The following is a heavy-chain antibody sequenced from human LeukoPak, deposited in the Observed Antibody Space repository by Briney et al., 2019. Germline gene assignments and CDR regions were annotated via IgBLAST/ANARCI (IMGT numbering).Heavy chain of an antibody. Sequence: GGSLRLSCAASGYTFSSYGMHWVRQAPGKGLEWVAVISYDGSNKYYADSVKGRFTISRDNSKNTLYLQMNSLRAEDTAVYYCACLYSSSPDDAFDIWGQGTMVTVSS. CDR1: GYTFSSYG. V-gene: IGHV3-30*03. J-gene: IGHJ3*02. CDR2: ISYDGSNK. D-gene: IGHD6-6*01. CDR3: ACLYSSSPDDAFDI.